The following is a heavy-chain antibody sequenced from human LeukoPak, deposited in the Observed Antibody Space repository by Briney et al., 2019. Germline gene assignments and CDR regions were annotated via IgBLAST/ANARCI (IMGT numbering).Heavy chain of an antibody. Sequence: GGSLRLSCAASGFTFSSYSMNWVRQAPGKGLEWVSYISSSSSTIYYADSVKGRFTISRDNAKNSLYLQMNSLRAEDTAVYYCARDCQGKRDMVRGNVFDYWGQGTLVTVSS. CDR3: ARDCQGKRDMVRGNVFDY. CDR1: GFTFSSYS. J-gene: IGHJ4*02. V-gene: IGHV3-48*04. CDR2: ISSSSSTI. D-gene: IGHD3-10*01.